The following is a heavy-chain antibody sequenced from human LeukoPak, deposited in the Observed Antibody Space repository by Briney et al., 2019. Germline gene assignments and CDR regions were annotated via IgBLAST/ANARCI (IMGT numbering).Heavy chain of an antibody. CDR1: GGSISSSNW. CDR2: IYHSGST. V-gene: IGHV4-4*02. J-gene: IGHJ6*03. Sequence: SGTLSLTCAVSGGSISSSNWWSWVRQPPGKGLEWIGEIYHSGSTNYNPSLKSRVTISVDKSKNQFSLKLSSVTAADTAVYYCARGGIAAAGTTNYYYYYYYMDVWGKGTTVTVSS. CDR3: ARGGIAAAGTTNYYYYYYYMDV. D-gene: IGHD6-13*01.